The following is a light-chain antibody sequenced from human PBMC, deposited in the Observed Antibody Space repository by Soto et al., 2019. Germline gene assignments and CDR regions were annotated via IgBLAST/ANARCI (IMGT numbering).Light chain of an antibody. CDR2: AAS. CDR1: QSISSY. Sequence: DIQMTQSPSSLSASVGDRVTITCRASQSISSYLNWYQHKPGKAPKLLIYAASSLQSGVPSRFSGSGSGTDFTLTISSLQPEDFAVYYCQQYGSSPRTFGQGTKVEIK. CDR3: QQYGSSPRT. V-gene: IGKV1-39*01. J-gene: IGKJ1*01.